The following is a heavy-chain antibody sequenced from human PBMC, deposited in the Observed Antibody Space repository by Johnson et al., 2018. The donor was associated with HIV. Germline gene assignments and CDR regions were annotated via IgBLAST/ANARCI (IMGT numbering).Heavy chain of an antibody. CDR1: GFTFSSYA. Sequence: QVQLVESGGGVVQPGRSLRLSCAASGFTFSSYAMHWVRQAPGKGLEWVAVISYDGSNKYYADSVKGRFTISRDNSKNTLYLQMNSRRAEDTAVYYCAQARRAYDSRGFYCAYDAFDLWGQGTIVTVSS. CDR2: ISYDGSNK. D-gene: IGHD3-22*01. CDR3: AQARRAYDSRGFYCAYDAFDL. V-gene: IGHV3-30-3*02. J-gene: IGHJ3*01.